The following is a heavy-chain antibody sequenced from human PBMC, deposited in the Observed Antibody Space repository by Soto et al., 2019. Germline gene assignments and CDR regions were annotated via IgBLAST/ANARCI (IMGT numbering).Heavy chain of an antibody. CDR3: ASNYCSGGSCYYDY. D-gene: IGHD2-15*01. CDR1: VESFSVDT. V-gene: IGHV1-69*02. J-gene: IGHJ4*03. CDR2: IIPILGIA. Sequence: ASPVKGACKSAVESFSVDTGGWRLLAPGQGLEWMGRIIPILGIANYAQKFQGRVTITADKSTSTAYMELSSLRSEDTAVYYCASNYCSGGSCYYDYLG.